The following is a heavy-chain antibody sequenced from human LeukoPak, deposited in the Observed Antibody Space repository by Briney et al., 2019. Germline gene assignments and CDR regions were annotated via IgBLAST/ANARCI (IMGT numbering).Heavy chain of an antibody. CDR1: GGSFSGYY. CDR2: INHSGST. D-gene: IGHD5-12*01. V-gene: IGHV4-34*01. CDR3: ARSGYDYSLDY. Sequence: SETLSLTCAVYGGSFSGYYWSWIRQPPGKGLEWIGEINHSGSTNYNPSLKSRVTISEDTSKNQFSLKLSSVTAADTAVYYCARSGYDYSLDYWGQGTLVTVSS. J-gene: IGHJ4*02.